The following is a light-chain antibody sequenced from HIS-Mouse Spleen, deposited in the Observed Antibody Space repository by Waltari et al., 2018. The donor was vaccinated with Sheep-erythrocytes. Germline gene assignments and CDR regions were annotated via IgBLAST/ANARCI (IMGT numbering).Light chain of an antibody. CDR3: CSYAGSYTLV. CDR1: SSDVGGYNY. V-gene: IGLV2-11*01. J-gene: IGLJ2*01. Sequence: QSALTQPRSVSGSPGQSVTLPCTGTSSDVGGYNYVSWYQQHPGKAPKLMIYAVSKRPSGVPDRFSGSKSGNTASLTISGLQAEDEADYYCCSYAGSYTLVFGGGTKLTVL. CDR2: AVS.